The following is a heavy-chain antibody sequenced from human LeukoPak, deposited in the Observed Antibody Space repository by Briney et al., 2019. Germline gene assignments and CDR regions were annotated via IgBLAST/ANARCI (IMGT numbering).Heavy chain of an antibody. Sequence: ASVKVSCKASGYTFTSYYMHWVRQAPGQGLEWMGIINPSGGSTSYAQKFQGRVTMTRDTSTSTVCMELSSLRSEDTAVYYCARLTYYYDSSGLYFDYWGQGTLVTVSS. D-gene: IGHD3-22*01. J-gene: IGHJ4*02. CDR3: ARLTYYYDSSGLYFDY. CDR1: GYTFTSYY. CDR2: INPSGGST. V-gene: IGHV1-46*01.